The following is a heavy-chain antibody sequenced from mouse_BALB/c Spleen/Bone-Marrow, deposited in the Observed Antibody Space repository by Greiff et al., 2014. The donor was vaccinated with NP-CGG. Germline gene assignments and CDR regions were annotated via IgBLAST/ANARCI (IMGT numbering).Heavy chain of an antibody. D-gene: IGHD2-3*01. J-gene: IGHJ1*01. Sequence: QVQLKESGPGLGAPSQSLSITCTVSGVSLNSYGVHWVRQPPGKGLEWLGVIWAGGSTNYNSALMSRLSISKDNSKSQVFLKMNSLQTDDTAMYYCARVYLWYFDVWGAGTTVTVSS. V-gene: IGHV2-9*02. CDR2: IWAGGST. CDR3: ARVYLWYFDV. CDR1: GVSLNSYG.